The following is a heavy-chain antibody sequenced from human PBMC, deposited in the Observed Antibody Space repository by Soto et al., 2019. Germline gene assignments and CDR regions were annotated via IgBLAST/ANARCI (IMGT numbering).Heavy chain of an antibody. Sequence: EVQLVESGGGLIQPGGSLRLSCAASGFTVSSNYMSWVRQAPGKGLEWVSVIYSGGGTYYADSVKGRFTISRDNSKNTLYLQMNSLRAEDTAVYYCTGDSSSSPYYYGMDVWGQGTTVSASS. D-gene: IGHD6-6*01. CDR2: IYSGGGT. V-gene: IGHV3-53*01. J-gene: IGHJ6*02. CDR3: TGDSSSSPYYYGMDV. CDR1: GFTVSSNY.